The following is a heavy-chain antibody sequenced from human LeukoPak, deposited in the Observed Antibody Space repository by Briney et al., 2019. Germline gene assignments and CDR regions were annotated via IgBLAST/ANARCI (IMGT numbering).Heavy chain of an antibody. J-gene: IGHJ5*02. Sequence: GRSLRLSRAASGFTFSSYGMHWVRQAPGKGLEWVAVISYDGSNKYYADSVKGRFTISRDNSKNTLYLQMNSLRAEDTAVYYCAKFVSSGSWGQGTLVTVSS. CDR1: GFTFSSYG. D-gene: IGHD6-19*01. CDR3: AKFVSSGS. V-gene: IGHV3-30*18. CDR2: ISYDGSNK.